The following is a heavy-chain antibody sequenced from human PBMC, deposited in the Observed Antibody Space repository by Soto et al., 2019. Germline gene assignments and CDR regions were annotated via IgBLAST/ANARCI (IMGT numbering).Heavy chain of an antibody. D-gene: IGHD3-9*01. J-gene: IGHJ1*01. CDR1: GFTFSSYA. Sequence: EVQLLESGGGLVQPGGSLKISCAVSGFTFSSYAMSWVRQAPGTGLEWVSGISGTGRVTNYAESVKGRFTISRDNPKNTLSLEMKSLRAEDTAVYYCAKDVHYDIVTGIEYFDHWGQGTLVTVSS. CDR2: ISGTGRVT. V-gene: IGHV3-23*01. CDR3: AKDVHYDIVTGIEYFDH.